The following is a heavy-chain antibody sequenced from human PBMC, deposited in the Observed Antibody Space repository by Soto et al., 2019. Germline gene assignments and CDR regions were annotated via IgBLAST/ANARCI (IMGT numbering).Heavy chain of an antibody. CDR2: IYWDDDK. V-gene: IGHV2-5*02. CDR3: AHRPYNARGASWDY. D-gene: IGHD3-10*01. CDR1: GFSLSTSGVG. J-gene: IGHJ4*02. Sequence: SGPTLVKPTQTLTLTCTFSGFSLSTSGVGVGWIRQPPGKALEWLALIYWDDDKRYSPSLKSRLTITKDTSKNQVVLTMTNMDPVDTATYYCAHRPYNARGASWDYWGQGTLVTVSS.